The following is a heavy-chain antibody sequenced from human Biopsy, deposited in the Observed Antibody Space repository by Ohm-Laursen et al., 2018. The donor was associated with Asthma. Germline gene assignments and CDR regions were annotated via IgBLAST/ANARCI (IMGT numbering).Heavy chain of an antibody. CDR3: ATLSWYASQY. J-gene: IGHJ4*02. Sequence: SLRLSCAASGFTFSGSWMIWVRQAPGKGLQWLAFIKPDGSQTYYADSVEGRFSISRDNSKSSLYLQMSSLRGEDTAIYYCATLSWYASQYWGQGTLVTVSS. V-gene: IGHV3-7*01. CDR2: IKPDGSQT. D-gene: IGHD2-2*01. CDR1: GFTFSGSW.